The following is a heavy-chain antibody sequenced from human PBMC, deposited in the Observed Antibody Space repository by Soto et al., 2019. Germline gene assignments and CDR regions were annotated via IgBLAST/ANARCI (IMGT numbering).Heavy chain of an antibody. Sequence: QVQLVESGGGVVQPGTSLRLSGVGSGFTFRSYVIHWVRQAPGKGLEWVALTSYDGSNKYYDDSVKGRFTISSDNSRNTVDLQMDSLTLEATALYYCARWGTTGGLDVWGQGTLVCVSS. J-gene: IGHJ4*02. CDR3: ARWGTTGGLDV. V-gene: IGHV3-30*19. CDR1: GFTFRSYV. D-gene: IGHD3-16*01. CDR2: TSYDGSNK.